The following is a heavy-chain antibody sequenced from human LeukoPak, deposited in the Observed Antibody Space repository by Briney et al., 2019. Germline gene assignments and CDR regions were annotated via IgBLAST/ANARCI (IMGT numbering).Heavy chain of an antibody. J-gene: IGHJ4*02. CDR3: ARHVTGTLWFGELQGGTYYFDY. D-gene: IGHD3-10*01. V-gene: IGHV4-39*01. CDR1: GGSISSSSYY. CDR2: VYYSGST. Sequence: PSETLSLTCTVSGGSISSSSYYWGWIRQPPGKGLEWIGSVYYSGSTYYNPSLRSRVTISVDTSKNQFSLKLSSVTAADTAVYYCARHVTGTLWFGELQGGTYYFDYWGQGTLVTVSS.